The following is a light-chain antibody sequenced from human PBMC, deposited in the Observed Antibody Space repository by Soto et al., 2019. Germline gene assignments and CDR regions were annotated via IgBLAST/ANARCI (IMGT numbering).Light chain of an antibody. Sequence: DIQMTQSPSSLSASVGDRFTITCRASQIISIYLNWYQQKPGKALKFLIYAASSLQSGVPSRISGSGSGTDFTLTISSLQPEDFATYYCQQSYSRPITFGQGTRLEIK. V-gene: IGKV1-39*01. J-gene: IGKJ5*01. CDR2: AAS. CDR1: QIISIY. CDR3: QQSYSRPIT.